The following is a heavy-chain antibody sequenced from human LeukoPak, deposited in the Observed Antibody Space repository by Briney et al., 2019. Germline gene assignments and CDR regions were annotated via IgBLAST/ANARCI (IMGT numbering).Heavy chain of an antibody. V-gene: IGHV3-33*01. CDR3: ARDVCSGGSCYFEFDY. D-gene: IGHD2-15*01. CDR2: IWNGRDIT. J-gene: IGHJ4*01. Sequence: GGSLRLSCAASGLTFSSFGMLSVRQAPGNGLESEAIIWNGRDITYHASVRGRFTISRDHSKNTLYFEMNTLRPEDTALYYCARDVCSGGSCYFEFDYGGHGTLVTVSS. CDR1: GLTFSSFG.